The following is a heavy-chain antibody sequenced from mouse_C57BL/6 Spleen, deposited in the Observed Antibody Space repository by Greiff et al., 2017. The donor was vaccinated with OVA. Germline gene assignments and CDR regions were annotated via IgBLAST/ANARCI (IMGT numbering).Heavy chain of an antibody. CDR1: GYAFSSSW. V-gene: IGHV1-82*01. CDR2: IYPGDGDT. J-gene: IGHJ4*01. CDR3: ARTPYDYDDAMDY. D-gene: IGHD2-4*01. Sequence: QVQLQQSGPELVKPGASVKISCKASGYAFSSSWMNWVKQRPGKGLEWIGRIYPGDGDTNYNGKFKGKATLTADKSSSTAYIQLSSLTSEDSAVYVGARTPYDYDDAMDYWGQGTSVTVSS.